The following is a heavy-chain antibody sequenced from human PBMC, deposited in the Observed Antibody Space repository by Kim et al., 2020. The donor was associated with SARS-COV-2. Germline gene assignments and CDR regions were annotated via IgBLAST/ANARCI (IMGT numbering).Heavy chain of an antibody. Sequence: ASVKVSCKASGYTFTSYGISWVRQAPGQGLEWMGWISAYNGNTNYAQKLQGRVTMTTDTSTSTAYMELRSLRSDDTAVYYCARDDGGSSSEGYYYGMDVWGQGTTVTVSS. CDR1: GYTFTSYG. V-gene: IGHV1-18*01. J-gene: IGHJ6*02. CDR2: ISAYNGNT. CDR3: ARDDGGSSSEGYYYGMDV. D-gene: IGHD6-6*01.